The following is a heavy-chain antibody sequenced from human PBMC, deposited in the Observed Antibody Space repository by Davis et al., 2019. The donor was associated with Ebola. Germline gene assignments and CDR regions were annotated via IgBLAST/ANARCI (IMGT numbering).Heavy chain of an antibody. D-gene: IGHD1-26*01. V-gene: IGHV4-34*01. CDR1: GWPSSAYY. J-gene: IGHJ4*02. CDR3: ARGSGARGAWTRGRLDY. Sequence: SETLSLTFAAYGWPSSAYYWSWTRQPPGKALEWIGEINHSGSTNYNPSLKRRVTISVDTSKNQFSLKLSSVTAADTAVYYCARGSGARGAWTRGRLDYWGQGTLVTVSS. CDR2: INHSGST.